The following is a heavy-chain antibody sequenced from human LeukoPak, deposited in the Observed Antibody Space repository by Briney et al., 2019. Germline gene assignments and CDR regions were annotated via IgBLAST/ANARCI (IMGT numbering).Heavy chain of an antibody. V-gene: IGHV6-1*01. CDR2: TYYRSKWYY. D-gene: IGHD1-26*01. CDR3: ARTRDLGPDY. Sequence: SQTLSLTCVISGDSVSSNSAAWNWIRQSPSRGLEWLGRTYYRSKWYYHYAVSMKSRITVNPDTSKNQFSLQLNSVTPEDTTVYYCARTRDLGPDYWGQGTLVTVSS. J-gene: IGHJ4*02. CDR1: GDSVSSNSAA.